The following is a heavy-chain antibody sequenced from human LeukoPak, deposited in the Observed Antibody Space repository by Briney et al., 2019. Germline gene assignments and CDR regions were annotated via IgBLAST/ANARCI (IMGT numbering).Heavy chain of an antibody. CDR3: AKRFCTSGGCSDFDY. Sequence: PGGSLRLSCAASGFTFSSYAMSWVRQVPGKGLEWVSAISATGGSTYYTDSVKGRFTISRDNSKNTLYLQMDSLKAEDTAVYYCAKRFCTSGGCSDFDYWGQGTLVTVSS. CDR1: GFTFSSYA. D-gene: IGHD2-15*01. J-gene: IGHJ4*02. CDR2: ISATGGST. V-gene: IGHV3-23*01.